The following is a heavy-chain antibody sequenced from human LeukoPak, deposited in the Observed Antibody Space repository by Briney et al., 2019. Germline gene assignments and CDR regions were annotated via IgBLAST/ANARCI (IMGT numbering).Heavy chain of an antibody. V-gene: IGHV3-64*01. CDR2: ISSNGGST. CDR1: GFTFSSYA. Sequence: GSLRLSCAASGFTFSSYAMHWVRQAPGKGLEYVSAISSNGGSTYYANSVKGRFTISRDNSKNTLYLQMGSLRAEDMAVYYCARDRGSTIIYGMDVWGQGTTVTVSS. J-gene: IGHJ6*02. CDR3: ARDRGSTIIYGMDV. D-gene: IGHD2-2*01.